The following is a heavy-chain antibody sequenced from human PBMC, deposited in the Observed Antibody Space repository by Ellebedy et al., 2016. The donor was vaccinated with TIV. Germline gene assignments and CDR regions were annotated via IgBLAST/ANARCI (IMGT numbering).Heavy chain of an antibody. J-gene: IGHJ5*02. Sequence: GESLKISCAASGFIFSNYNMNWVRQAPGKGLEWVAYISGVSSTIIYADSVKGRFTVSRDNAKNSLYLQMNSLRDEETAVYYCARLNGDWFDPWGQGTLVTVSS. CDR1: GFIFSNYN. CDR3: ARLNGDWFDP. CDR2: ISGVSSTI. D-gene: IGHD2-8*01. V-gene: IGHV3-48*02.